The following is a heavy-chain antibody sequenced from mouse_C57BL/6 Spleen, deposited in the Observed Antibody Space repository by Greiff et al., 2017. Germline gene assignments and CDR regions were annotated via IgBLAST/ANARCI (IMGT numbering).Heavy chain of an antibody. CDR3: ARYYSIYFDY. CDR1: GYTFTSYW. Sequence: QVQLKQPGAELVKPGASVKLSCKASGYTFTSYWMHWVKQRPGQGLEWIGMIHPNSGSTNYNEKFKSKATLTVDKSSSTAYMQLSSLTSEDSAVYYCARYYSIYFDYWGQGTTLTVSS. J-gene: IGHJ2*01. D-gene: IGHD2-5*01. CDR2: IHPNSGST. V-gene: IGHV1-64*01.